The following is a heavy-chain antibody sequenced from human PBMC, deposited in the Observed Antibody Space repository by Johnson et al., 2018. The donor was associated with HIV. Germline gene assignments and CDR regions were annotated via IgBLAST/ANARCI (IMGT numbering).Heavy chain of an antibody. CDR1: GCTFSNYW. D-gene: IGHD3-16*01. V-gene: IGHV3-7*03. CDR3: ASQVRGLRLGVDAFDI. CDR2: INQDGGEK. Sequence: EVQLVESGGGLVQPGGSLRLSCAASGCTFSNYWMTWVRQAPGKGLEWVANINQDGGEKIYVDSVKGRFTISRDNAENSLYLQMNKLRAEDTAVYFCASQVRGLRLGVDAFDIWGQGTMVTVSS. J-gene: IGHJ3*02.